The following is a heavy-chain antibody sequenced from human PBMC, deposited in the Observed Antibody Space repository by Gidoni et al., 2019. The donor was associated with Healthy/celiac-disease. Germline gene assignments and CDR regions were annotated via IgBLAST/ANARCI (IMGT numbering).Heavy chain of an antibody. J-gene: IGHJ6*02. CDR3: ARDREAVAGYYYYGMDV. CDR1: GGSISSSSYY. D-gene: IGHD6-19*01. CDR2: IYYSGST. V-gene: IGHV4-39*07. Sequence: QLQLQESGPGLVKPSETLSLTCTVSGGSISSSSYYWGWIRPPPGKGLEWIGSIYYSGSTYYNPSLKSRVTISVDTSKNQFSLKLSSVTAADTAVYYCARDREAVAGYYYYGMDVWGQGTTVTVSS.